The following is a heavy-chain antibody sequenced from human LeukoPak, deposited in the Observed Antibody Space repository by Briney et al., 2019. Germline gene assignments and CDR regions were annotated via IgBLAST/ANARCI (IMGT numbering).Heavy chain of an antibody. CDR3: ARGSVDTAMVYYYYYYMDV. V-gene: IGHV3-74*01. J-gene: IGHJ6*03. CDR1: GFTFSNYW. Sequence: PGGSLRLSCAASGFTFSNYWMHWVRQAPGKGLVWVSRINTDGSSTSYVDSVKGRFTISRDNAKNSLYLQMNSLRAEDTAVYYCARGSVDTAMVYYYYYYMDVWGKGTTVTVSS. D-gene: IGHD5-18*01. CDR2: INTDGSST.